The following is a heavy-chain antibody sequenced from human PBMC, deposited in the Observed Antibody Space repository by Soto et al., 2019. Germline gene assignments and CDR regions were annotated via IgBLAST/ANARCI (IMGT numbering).Heavy chain of an antibody. V-gene: IGHV4-31*03. CDR2: IYYSGTS. D-gene: IGHD2-15*01. CDR1: GGSVNTGCYY. J-gene: IGHJ6*02. Sequence: TLSLPCTVSGGSVNTGCYYWSWIRQHPAKGLEWIGNIYYSGTSDYNPSLNSRVTISIDTSKNQFSFTLISVTAADTAMYYCARDGDCSGGSCYLGYGLAVWGQGTTVPVSS. CDR3: ARDGDCSGGSCYLGYGLAV.